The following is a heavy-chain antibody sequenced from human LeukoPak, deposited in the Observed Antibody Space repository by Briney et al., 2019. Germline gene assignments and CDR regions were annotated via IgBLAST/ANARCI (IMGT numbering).Heavy chain of an antibody. Sequence: GGSLRLSCAASGFTFSNSAMSWVRQAPGKGLEWVSSITSAGGGAYYPDSVKGRFTISRDNSKNTLYLQMNSLRAEDTAVYYCARSGFDPWGQGTLVTVSS. CDR1: GFTFSNSA. J-gene: IGHJ5*02. CDR3: ARSGFDP. CDR2: ITSAGGGA. V-gene: IGHV3-23*01.